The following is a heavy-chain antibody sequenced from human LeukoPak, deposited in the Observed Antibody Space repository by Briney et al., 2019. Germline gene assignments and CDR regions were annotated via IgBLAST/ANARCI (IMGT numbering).Heavy chain of an antibody. CDR2: IYSGGST. J-gene: IGHJ6*04. CDR1: GFTVSSNY. Sequence: GGSLRLSCAASGFTVSSNYMSWVRQAPGKGLEWVSVIYSGGSTYYADSVKGRFTISRDNSKNTLCLQMNSLRAEDTAVYYCSAAHDRYYYYGMDVWGKGTTVTVSS. V-gene: IGHV3-53*01. CDR3: SAAHDRYYYYGMDV. D-gene: IGHD2-2*01.